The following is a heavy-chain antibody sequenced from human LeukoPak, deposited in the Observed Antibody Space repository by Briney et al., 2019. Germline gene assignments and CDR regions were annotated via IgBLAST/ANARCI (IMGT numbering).Heavy chain of an antibody. J-gene: IGHJ6*03. CDR1: GGSISSSSYY. D-gene: IGHD6-19*01. CDR3: ARGLAPGWGYYHYYMDV. V-gene: IGHV4-61*01. CDR2: IYYSGST. Sequence: PSETESLTCTVSGGSISSSSYYWSWIRQPPGKGLEWIGYIYYSGSTNYNPSLKSRVTISVDTSKNQFSLKLSSVTAADTAVYYCARGLAPGWGYYHYYMDVWGKGTTVTISS.